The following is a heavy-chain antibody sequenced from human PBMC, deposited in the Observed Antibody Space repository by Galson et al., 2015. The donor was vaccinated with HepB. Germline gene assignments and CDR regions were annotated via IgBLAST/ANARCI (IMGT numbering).Heavy chain of an antibody. D-gene: IGHD4-17*01. CDR2: IIPIPAKT. CDR3: ARTYYGAYQYFHYMDV. V-gene: IGHV1-69*04. J-gene: IGHJ6*03. Sequence: SVKVSCKASGDTFRTYALSWVRQAPGQGLEWIGNIIPIPAKTNYAQEFQGRVLITADRSTSTAYMEMRSLSFEDTAVYYCARTYYGAYQYFHYMDVWGQGTTVTVSS. CDR1: GDTFRTYA.